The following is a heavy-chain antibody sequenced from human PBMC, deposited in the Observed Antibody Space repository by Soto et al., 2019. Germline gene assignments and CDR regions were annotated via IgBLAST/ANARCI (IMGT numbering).Heavy chain of an antibody. D-gene: IGHD2-21*02. CDR1: GFSLSTSGVG. Sequence: QITLKESGPTLVKPTQTLTLTCTFSGFSLSTSGVGVGWIRQPPGKALEWLALIYWNDDKRYRPSLKSRFTNTKETSKNQVVLTMTNMDPVDTATYYCAHSACGSDCWGWFDPWGQGTLVTVSS. CDR2: IYWNDDK. J-gene: IGHJ5*02. V-gene: IGHV2-5*01. CDR3: AHSACGSDCWGWFDP.